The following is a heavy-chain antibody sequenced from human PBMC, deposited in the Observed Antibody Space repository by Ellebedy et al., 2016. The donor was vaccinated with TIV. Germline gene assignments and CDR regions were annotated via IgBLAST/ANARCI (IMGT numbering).Heavy chain of an antibody. CDR2: INHSGST. D-gene: IGHD5-24*01. J-gene: IGHJ4*02. V-gene: IGHV4-34*01. CDR1: GGSFSGYY. CDR3: AREGYKEMATLNLDY. Sequence: MPSETLSLTCAVYGGSFSGYYWSWIRQPPGKGMEWIGEINHSGSTNYNPSLKSRVTISVDTSKNQFSLKLSSVTAADTAVYYCAREGYKEMATLNLDYWGQGTLVTVSS.